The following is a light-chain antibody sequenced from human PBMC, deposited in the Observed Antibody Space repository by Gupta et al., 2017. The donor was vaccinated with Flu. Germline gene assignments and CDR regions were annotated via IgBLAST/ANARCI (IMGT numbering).Light chain of an antibody. CDR2: EVN. Sequence: QSALTQPASLSGSPGQSITVSCTGTSSDVGGSKYVSWYQQHPGKAPKLVIYEVNNRPSGVSNRFSGSKSGNTASLTISGLQAEDEADYYCASYTTTSTPWVFGGGTKLTVL. V-gene: IGLV2-14*01. J-gene: IGLJ3*02. CDR1: SSDVGGSKY. CDR3: ASYTTTSTPWV.